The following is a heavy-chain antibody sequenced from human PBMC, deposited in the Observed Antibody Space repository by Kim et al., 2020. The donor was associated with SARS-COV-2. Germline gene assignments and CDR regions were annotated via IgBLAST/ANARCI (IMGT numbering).Heavy chain of an antibody. D-gene: IGHD3-9*01. CDR3: ARLCYDIFCGGGRGPEGFDY. CDR1: GYSFTSYW. V-gene: IGHV5-10-1*01. J-gene: IGHJ4*02. Sequence: GESLKISCKGSGYSFTSYWISWVRQMPGKGLEWMGRIDPSDSYTNYSPSFQGHVTISADKSISTAYLQWSSLKASDTAMYYCARLCYDIFCGGGRGPEGFDYWGQGTLVTVSS. CDR2: IDPSDSYT.